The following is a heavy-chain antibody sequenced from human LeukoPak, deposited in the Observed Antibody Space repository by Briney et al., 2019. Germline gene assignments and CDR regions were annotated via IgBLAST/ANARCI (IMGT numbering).Heavy chain of an antibody. CDR1: GGSISSGGYY. J-gene: IGHJ4*02. CDR3: ARDSSGYSSLDY. Sequence: SETLSLTCTVSGGSISSGGYYWSWIRQHPGKGLEWIGYIYYSGSTYYNPSLKSRVTISVDTSKNQFSLKLSSVTAADTAVYYCARDSSGYSSLDYWGQGTLVTVSS. D-gene: IGHD3-22*01. V-gene: IGHV4-30-4*08. CDR2: IYYSGST.